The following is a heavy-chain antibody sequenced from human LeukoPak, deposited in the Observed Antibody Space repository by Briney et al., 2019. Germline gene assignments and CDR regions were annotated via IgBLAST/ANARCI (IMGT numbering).Heavy chain of an antibody. CDR2: ISAYNGNT. CDR3: ARDPGGRYCSSTSCYLGY. D-gene: IGHD2-2*01. Sequence: ASVKVSCKASGYTITSYGISWVRQAPGQGLEWMGWISAYNGNTNYAQKLQGRVTMTTDTSTSTAYMELRSLRSDDTAVYYCARDPGGRYCSSTSCYLGYWGQGTLVTVSS. CDR1: GYTITSYG. J-gene: IGHJ4*02. V-gene: IGHV1-18*01.